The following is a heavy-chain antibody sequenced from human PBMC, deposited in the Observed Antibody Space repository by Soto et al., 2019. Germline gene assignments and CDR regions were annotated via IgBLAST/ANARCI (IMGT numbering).Heavy chain of an antibody. CDR3: AREGWAYYYDSSGSSLTY. CDR2: ISSSSSTI. D-gene: IGHD3-22*01. CDR1: GFTFSSYS. Sequence: EVQLVESGGGLVQPGGSLRLSCAASGFTFSSYSMNWVRQAPGKGLEWVSYISSSSSTIYYADSVKGRFTISRDNAKNSLDLQMNSLRDEDTAVYYWAREGWAYYYDSSGSSLTYWGQGTLVTVSS. V-gene: IGHV3-48*02. J-gene: IGHJ4*02.